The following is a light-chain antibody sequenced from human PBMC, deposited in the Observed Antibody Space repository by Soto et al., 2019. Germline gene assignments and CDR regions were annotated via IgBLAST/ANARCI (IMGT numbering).Light chain of an antibody. J-gene: IGLJ3*02. CDR3: GTWASSLSAGLNRV. CDR1: SSNIGNNY. V-gene: IGLV1-51*01. CDR2: DNN. Sequence: QYVLTQPPSVSAAPGQKVTISCSGSSSNIGNNYVSWYQQHPGTAPKLLIYDNNKRPSGIPDRFSGSKSGTSATLGITGLQTRDEADYYCGTWASSLSAGLNRVFGGGTKLTVL.